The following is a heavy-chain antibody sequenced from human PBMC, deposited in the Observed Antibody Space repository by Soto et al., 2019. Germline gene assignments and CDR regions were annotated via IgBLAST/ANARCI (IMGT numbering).Heavy chain of an antibody. CDR2: IKRKSDGGTT. CDR3: VTGGHYYGD. CDR1: GSTLSNTW. V-gene: IGHV3-15*01. J-gene: IGHJ4*02. D-gene: IGHD3-22*01. Sequence: EVPLVESGGGLVQPGGSLRLSCAASGSTLSNTWLSWVRQPPGKGLEWVALIKRKSDGGTTDYAAPVKGRFTISRDDSENTLSLQMDTLKTEDTALYYCVTGGHYYGDWGQGILVTVSS.